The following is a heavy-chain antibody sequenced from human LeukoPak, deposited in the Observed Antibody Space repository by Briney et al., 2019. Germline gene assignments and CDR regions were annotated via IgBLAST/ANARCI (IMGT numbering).Heavy chain of an antibody. CDR1: GGSISGYY. Sequence: PSETLSLTCTVSGGSISGYYWSWIRQSAGKGLEWIGRIYTSGSTNNNPSLKSRVTMSVDTSSNQLSLKLSSVTAADTAIYYCARHATNIYGPFDYWGQGTLVTVSS. CDR3: ARHATNIYGPFDY. J-gene: IGHJ4*02. CDR2: IYTSGST. D-gene: IGHD3-10*01. V-gene: IGHV4-4*07.